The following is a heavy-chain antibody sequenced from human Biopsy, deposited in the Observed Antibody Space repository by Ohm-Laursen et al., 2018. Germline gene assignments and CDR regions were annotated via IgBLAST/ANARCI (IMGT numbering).Heavy chain of an antibody. CDR2: ISWSSAHI. D-gene: IGHD2-15*01. J-gene: IGHJ6*02. CDR1: GFTFEDYA. CDR3: VSFLKDLNMAV. V-gene: IGHV3-9*01. Sequence: SSLRLSCAASGFTFEDYAMHWVRQVPGKGLEWVSGISWSSAHIDYADSVKGRFTISRGNAKNTLYLQMNSLRAEDTAVYYCVSFLKDLNMAVWGQGTTVTVSS.